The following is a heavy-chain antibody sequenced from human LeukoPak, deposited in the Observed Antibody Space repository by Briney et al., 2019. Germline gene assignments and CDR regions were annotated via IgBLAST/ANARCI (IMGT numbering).Heavy chain of an antibody. CDR2: INPDTGVS. D-gene: IGHD3-22*01. Sequence: ASVKVSFKSSRFTFINYYVHCVGQAPGQGLEWMGWINPDTGVSNYAQKFQGRVTMTRDTSISTAYMELSGLRSDDTAVYYCARDSGNYYHKSASKFDTWGPGALVTVSS. V-gene: IGHV1-2*02. J-gene: IGHJ5*02. CDR3: ARDSGNYYHKSASKFDT. CDR1: RFTFINYY.